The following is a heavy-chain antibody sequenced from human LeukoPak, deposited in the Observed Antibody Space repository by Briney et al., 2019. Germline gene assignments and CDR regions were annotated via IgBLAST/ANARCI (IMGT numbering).Heavy chain of an antibody. J-gene: IGHJ3*02. CDR3: ARPYSSTWYFAFDI. Sequence: PGGSLRLSCAASGFTLSPYTMHWVRQAPGKGLEYVSAISSNGGTSFYANSVKGRFTISRDNSKNTLYLQMGSLRAEDTAVYYCARPYSSTWYFAFDIWGRGTMVTVSS. CDR2: ISSNGGTS. D-gene: IGHD6-13*01. CDR1: GFTLSPYT. V-gene: IGHV3-64*01.